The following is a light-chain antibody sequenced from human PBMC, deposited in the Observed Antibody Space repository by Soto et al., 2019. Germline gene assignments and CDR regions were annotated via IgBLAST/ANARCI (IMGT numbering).Light chain of an antibody. CDR2: GAS. CDR3: QHYVNSPPYT. J-gene: IGKJ2*01. CDR1: QSISSTS. Sequence: EIVLTQSPGTLSLSLGERATLSCRASQSISSTSLAWYQQKPGQAPRLLIYGASTRATGIPDRFSGSESGTDFTLTISRLEPEDFVVYYCQHYVNSPPYTFGQGTKLEIK. V-gene: IGKV3-20*01.